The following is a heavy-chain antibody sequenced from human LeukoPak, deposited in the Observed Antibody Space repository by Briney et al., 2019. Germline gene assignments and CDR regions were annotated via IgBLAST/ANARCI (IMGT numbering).Heavy chain of an antibody. Sequence: HPGGSLRLSCAASGFTFSTYWMTWVRQAPGKGLEWVANIKQDGSEKYYEDSMKGRFTISRDNAKSSLYLQMKSLRAEDTAVYYCVRDVAYDFRNPYRYFQHWGQGTLVTVSS. D-gene: IGHD3-3*01. V-gene: IGHV3-7*01. J-gene: IGHJ1*01. CDR3: VRDVAYDFRNPYRYFQH. CDR1: GFTFSTYW. CDR2: IKQDGSEK.